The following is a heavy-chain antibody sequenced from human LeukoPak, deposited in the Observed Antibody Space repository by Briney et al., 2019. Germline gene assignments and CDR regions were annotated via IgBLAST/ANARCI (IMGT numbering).Heavy chain of an antibody. D-gene: IGHD6-13*01. CDR1: GYSISSGYY. J-gene: IGHJ5*01. V-gene: IGHV4-38-2*02. Sequence: SETLSLTCAVSGYSISSGYYWGWIRQPPGKGLEWIGSIYHSGSTYYNPSLKSRVTISVDTSKNQFSLKLSSVTAADTAVYYCARDPGWQQLFWFDSWGQGTLVTVSS. CDR2: IYHSGST. CDR3: ARDPGWQQLFWFDS.